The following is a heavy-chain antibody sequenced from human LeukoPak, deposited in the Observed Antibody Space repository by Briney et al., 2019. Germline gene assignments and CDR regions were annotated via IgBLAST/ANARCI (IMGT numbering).Heavy chain of an antibody. D-gene: IGHD2-21*02. Sequence: PGGSLRLSCAASGFTFSSYSMTWVRQAPGKGLEWVSYISSNSSTIYYADSVKGRFTISRDNAKNSLYLQMNSLRAEDTAVYYCARDIYCGGDCYNGMDVWGQGTTVTVSS. J-gene: IGHJ6*02. CDR2: ISSNSSTI. CDR1: GFTFSSYS. CDR3: ARDIYCGGDCYNGMDV. V-gene: IGHV3-48*01.